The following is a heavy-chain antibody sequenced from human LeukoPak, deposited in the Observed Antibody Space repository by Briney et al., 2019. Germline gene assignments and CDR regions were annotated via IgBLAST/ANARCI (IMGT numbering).Heavy chain of an antibody. CDR1: GFTFSSYS. D-gene: IGHD3-22*01. CDR2: ISSSSSYI. Sequence: GGSLRLSCAASGFTFSSYSMNWVRQAPGKGLEWVSSISSSSSYIYYADSVKGRFTISRDNAKNSLYLQMNSLGAEDTAVYYCAKDGDDSIDYWGQGTLVTVSS. V-gene: IGHV3-21*01. CDR3: AKDGDDSIDY. J-gene: IGHJ4*02.